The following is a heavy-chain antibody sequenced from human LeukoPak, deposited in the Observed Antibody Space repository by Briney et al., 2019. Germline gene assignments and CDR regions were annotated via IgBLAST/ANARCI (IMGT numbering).Heavy chain of an antibody. CDR2: INGKESAR. CDR3: ARDVGGSLDY. J-gene: IGHJ4*02. D-gene: IGHD1-26*01. Sequence: PGGSLRLSCAASGFTFSTYWMAWVRQAPGRGREWVANINGKESARQQADSVKGRFTISRDNAQNSVYLQMSSLKGEETAVYYCARDVGGSLDYWGQGTLVTVSS. CDR1: GFTFSTYW. V-gene: IGHV3-7*01.